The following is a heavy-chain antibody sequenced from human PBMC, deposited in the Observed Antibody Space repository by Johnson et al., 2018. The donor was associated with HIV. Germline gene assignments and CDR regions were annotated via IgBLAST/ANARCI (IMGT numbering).Heavy chain of an antibody. CDR2: IGTAGDT. V-gene: IGHV3-13*01. CDR1: GFTFSSYD. Sequence: VQLVESGGGLVQPGGSLRLSCAASGFTFSSYDIHWVRQGTGKGLEWVSAIGTAGDTYYAGSVKGRFTISRDKSKNTLSLQMNSLRAEDTAVYYCARRDAALVTAAFDIWGQGTMVTVSS. D-gene: IGHD5-18*01. CDR3: ARRDAALVTAAFDI. J-gene: IGHJ3*02.